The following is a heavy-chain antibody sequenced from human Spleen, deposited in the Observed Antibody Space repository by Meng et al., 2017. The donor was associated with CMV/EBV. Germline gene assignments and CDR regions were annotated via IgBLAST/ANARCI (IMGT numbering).Heavy chain of an antibody. Sequence: GESLKISCAASGFTFSSYDMHWVRQATGKGLEWVSAIGTAGDTYYPGSVKGRFTISRENAKNSLYLQMNSLRAGDTAVYYCARDGEGIYGMDVWGQGTTVTVSS. CDR2: IGTAGDT. J-gene: IGHJ6*02. CDR1: GFTFSSYD. V-gene: IGHV3-13*01. D-gene: IGHD3-10*01. CDR3: ARDGEGIYGMDV.